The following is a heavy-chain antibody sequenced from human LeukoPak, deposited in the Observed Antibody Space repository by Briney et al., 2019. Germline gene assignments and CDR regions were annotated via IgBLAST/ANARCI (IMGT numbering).Heavy chain of an antibody. CDR2: INHSGST. V-gene: IGHV4-34*01. D-gene: IGHD5-12*01. Sequence: SETLSLTCAVYGGSFSGYYWSWIRQPPGKGLEWIGEINHSGSTNYNPSLKSRVTISADTSKNQFSLKLSSVTAADTAVYYCAGGLATVPHEGAFDYWGQGTLVTVSS. J-gene: IGHJ4*02. CDR3: AGGLATVPHEGAFDY. CDR1: GGSFSGYY.